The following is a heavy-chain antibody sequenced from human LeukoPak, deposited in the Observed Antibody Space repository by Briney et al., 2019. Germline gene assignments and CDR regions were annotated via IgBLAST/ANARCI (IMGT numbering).Heavy chain of an antibody. CDR3: ARGYYGSGSYFHYYYYYMEV. J-gene: IGHJ6*03. V-gene: IGHV3-48*04. D-gene: IGHD3-10*01. CDR2: ISSSGSTI. Sequence: GGSLRLSCAASGFSFSSYSMNWVRQAPGKGLEWVSYISSSGSTIYYADSVKGRFTISRDNAKNSLYLQMNSLRAEDTAVYYCARGYYGSGSYFHYYYYYMEVWGKGTTVTISS. CDR1: GFSFSSYS.